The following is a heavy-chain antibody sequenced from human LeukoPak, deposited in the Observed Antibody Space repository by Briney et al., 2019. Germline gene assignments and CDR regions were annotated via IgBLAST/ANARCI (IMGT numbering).Heavy chain of an antibody. CDR1: GGSTSSGSYY. V-gene: IGHV4-61*02. CDR3: ARIYSRYYYYMDV. D-gene: IGHD2-21*01. Sequence: PSETLSLTCTVSGGSTSSGSYYWSWLRQPAGKGLEGIGRIYTSGSTNYNTSLKSRVTISVNTSKNQFSLKLSSVTAADTAVYYCARIYSRYYYYMDVWGKGTTVTVSS. CDR2: IYTSGST. J-gene: IGHJ6*03.